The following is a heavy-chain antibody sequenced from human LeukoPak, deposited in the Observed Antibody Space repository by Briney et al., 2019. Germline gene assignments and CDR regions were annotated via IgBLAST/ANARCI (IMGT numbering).Heavy chain of an antibody. D-gene: IGHD6-13*01. CDR3: ARGGYSITFDY. CDR1: GGSLSGYY. Sequence: SETLSLTCAVYGGSLSGYYWSWIRQPPGKGLEWIGEINHSGSTNYNPSLKSRVTISVDTSKNQFSLKLSSVTAADTAVYYCARGGYSITFDYWGQGTLVTVSS. CDR2: INHSGST. V-gene: IGHV4-34*01. J-gene: IGHJ4*02.